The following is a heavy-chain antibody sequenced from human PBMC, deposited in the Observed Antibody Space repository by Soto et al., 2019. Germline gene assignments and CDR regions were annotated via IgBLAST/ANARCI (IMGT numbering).Heavy chain of an antibody. Sequence: ASVKVSCKTSGYTFTDYYTHWVRQAPGQGLEWMGWMNPKSCGAYFAQKFQGRVTLTRDTSIGTAYIEVNSLTSDDTAAYFCTRENIENSDGLYDAFDIWGQGTTVTVSS. D-gene: IGHD5-18*01. CDR1: GYTFTDYY. J-gene: IGHJ3*02. CDR2: MNPKSCGA. V-gene: IGHV1-2*02. CDR3: TRENIENSDGLYDAFDI.